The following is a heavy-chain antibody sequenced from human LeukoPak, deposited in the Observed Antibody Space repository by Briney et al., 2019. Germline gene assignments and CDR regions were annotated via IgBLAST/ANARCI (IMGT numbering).Heavy chain of an antibody. D-gene: IGHD4-17*01. CDR2: IYHSGST. CDR3: AREHNNYGVVAAFDI. V-gene: IGHV4-4*02. Sequence: PSGTLSLTCAVSGGSISSSNWWSWVRQPPGKGLEWIGEIYHSGSTNYNPSLKSRVTISVDKSKNQFSLKLSSVTAADTAVYYCAREHNNYGVVAAFDIWGQGTMVTVSS. J-gene: IGHJ3*02. CDR1: GGSISSSNW.